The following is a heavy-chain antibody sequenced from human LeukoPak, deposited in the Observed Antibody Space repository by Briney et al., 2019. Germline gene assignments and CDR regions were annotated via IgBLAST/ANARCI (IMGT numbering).Heavy chain of an antibody. J-gene: IGHJ4*02. Sequence: ASVKVSCKASGYTFTNYDINWVRQATGQGLEWMGWMNPNSGNTGYAQKFQGRVTISRDTSISTAYMELSNLRSEDTAVYYCARVYGDVDYWGQGTLVTVSS. CDR3: ARVYGDVDY. V-gene: IGHV1-8*03. CDR1: GYTFTNYD. D-gene: IGHD4-17*01. CDR2: MNPNSGNT.